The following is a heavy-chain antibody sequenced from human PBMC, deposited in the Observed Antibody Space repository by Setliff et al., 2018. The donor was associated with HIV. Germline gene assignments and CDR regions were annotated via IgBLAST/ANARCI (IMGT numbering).Heavy chain of an antibody. D-gene: IGHD3-9*01. Sequence: GASVKVSCKASGYTFTSYGLNWVRQAPGQGLEWMGWISAYNGNTNYAPKLQGRVTMTTDTSTSTAYMDLRSLRSEDTAVYYCAREHDSLTGYSFDFWGQGTRVTVS. J-gene: IGHJ4*02. CDR3: AREHDSLTGYSFDF. CDR2: ISAYNGNT. V-gene: IGHV1-18*01. CDR1: GYTFTSYG.